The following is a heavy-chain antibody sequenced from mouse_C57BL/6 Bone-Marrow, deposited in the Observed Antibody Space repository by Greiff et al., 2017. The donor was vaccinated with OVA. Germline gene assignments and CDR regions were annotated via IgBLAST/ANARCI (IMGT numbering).Heavy chain of an antibody. CDR2: INPNYGTT. D-gene: IGHD1-1*01. Sequence: EVQLQQSGPELVKPGASVKISCKASGYSFTDYNMNWVRQSNGKSLEWIGVINPNYGTTSYNQKFKGKATLTVDQSSSTAYMQLNSLTSENSAVYDCAVYYGSSYRYFDVWGTGTTVTVSS. CDR3: AVYYGSSYRYFDV. CDR1: GYSFTDYN. J-gene: IGHJ1*03. V-gene: IGHV1-39*01.